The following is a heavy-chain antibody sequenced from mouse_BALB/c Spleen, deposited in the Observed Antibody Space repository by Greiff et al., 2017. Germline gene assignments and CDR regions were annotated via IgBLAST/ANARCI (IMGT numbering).Heavy chain of an antibody. J-gene: IGHJ2*01. D-gene: IGHD2-4*01. CDR1: GYTFTSYW. V-gene: IGHV1-5*01. CDR3: TRWTHDYDYDGGDY. CDR2: IYPGNSDT. Sequence: VQLKESGAELARPGASVKMSCKASGYTFTSYWMHWVKQRPGQGLEWIGAIYPGNSDTSYNQKFKGKAKLTAVTSTSTAYMELSSLTTEDSAVYDCTRWTHDYDYDGGDYWGQGTTLTVSS.